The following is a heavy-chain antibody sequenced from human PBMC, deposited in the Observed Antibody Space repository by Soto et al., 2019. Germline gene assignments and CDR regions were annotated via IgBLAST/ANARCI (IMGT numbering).Heavy chain of an antibody. CDR3: ASPPSSNRYYYGMDV. V-gene: IGHV1-69*12. J-gene: IGHJ6*02. Sequence: QVQLVQSGAEAKKTGSSVKVSCKASGGTFSSYAISWVRQAPGQGLEWMGGIIPIFGTANYAQKFQGRVAITADESTSTAYMELSSLRSEDTAVYYCASPPSSNRYYYGMDVWGQGTTVTVSS. CDR1: GGTFSSYA. CDR2: IIPIFGTA. D-gene: IGHD4-4*01.